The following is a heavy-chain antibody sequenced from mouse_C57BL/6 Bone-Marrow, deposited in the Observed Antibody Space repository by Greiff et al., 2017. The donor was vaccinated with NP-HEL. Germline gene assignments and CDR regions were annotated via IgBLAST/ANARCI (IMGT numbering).Heavy chain of an antibody. V-gene: IGHV1-7*01. D-gene: IGHD2-13*01. Sequence: QVQLQQSGAELVKPGASVKLSCKASGYTFTSYWMHWVKQRPGQGLEWIGQINPGGGYTKYNEKFKGKATLTADKSSSTAYMQLSSLTSEDSAVYYYAGDIDSCGTWAMDYWGQGTSVTVTS. CDR1: GYTFTSYW. J-gene: IGHJ4*01. CDR3: AGDIDSCGTWAMDY. CDR2: INPGGGYT.